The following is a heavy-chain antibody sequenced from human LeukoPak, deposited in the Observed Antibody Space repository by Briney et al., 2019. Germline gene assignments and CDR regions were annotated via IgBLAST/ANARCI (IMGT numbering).Heavy chain of an antibody. CDR2: IKQDGSEQ. Sequence: GGSLRLSCSASGFTFSSSWMTWVRQAPGKGLERVANIKQDGSEQYTADSLKGRFTISRDNDKKLLFLQMNSLRVDDTAVYYCARVGSSYYYMDAWGNGTTVTVSS. J-gene: IGHJ6*03. CDR1: GFTFSSSW. V-gene: IGHV3-7*01. CDR3: ARVGSSYYYMDA. D-gene: IGHD6-25*01.